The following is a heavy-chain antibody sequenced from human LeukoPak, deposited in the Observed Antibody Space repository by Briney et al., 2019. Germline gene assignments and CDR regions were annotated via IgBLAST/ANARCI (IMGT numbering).Heavy chain of an antibody. V-gene: IGHV1-8*01. D-gene: IGHD2-2*01. CDR2: MNPNSGNT. CDR3: ARGRVRCSSTSCYLGPYYYYYGMDV. CDR1: GYTFTSYG. J-gene: IGHJ6*02. Sequence: ASVKVSCKASGYTFTSYGINWVRQATGQGLEWMGWMNPNSGNTGYAQKFQGRVTMTRNTSISTAYMELSSLRSEDTAVYYCARGRVRCSSTSCYLGPYYYYYGMDVWGQGTTVTVSS.